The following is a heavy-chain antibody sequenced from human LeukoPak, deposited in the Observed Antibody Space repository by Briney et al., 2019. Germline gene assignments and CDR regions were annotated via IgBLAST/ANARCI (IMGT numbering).Heavy chain of an antibody. CDR3: AREQIVGAFLDY. D-gene: IGHD1-26*01. CDR1: GGSISSGGYY. CDR2: IYHSGST. V-gene: IGHV4-30-2*01. Sequence: PSETLSLTCTVSGGSISSGGYYWSWIRQPPGKGLEWIGYIYHSGSTYYNPSLKSRVTISVDRSKNQFSLKLSSVTAADTAVYYCAREQIVGAFLDYWGQGTLVTVSS. J-gene: IGHJ4*02.